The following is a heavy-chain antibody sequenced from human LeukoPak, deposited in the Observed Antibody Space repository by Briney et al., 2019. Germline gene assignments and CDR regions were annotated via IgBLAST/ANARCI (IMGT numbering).Heavy chain of an antibody. V-gene: IGHV4-39*01. D-gene: IGHD4-17*01. CDR1: GGSISSYY. CDR2: IYYSGST. Sequence: SETLSLTCTVSGGSISSYYWGWIRQPPGKGLEWIGSIYYSGSTYYNPSLKSRVTISVDTSKNQFSLKLSSVTAADTAVYYCARGMVTTGSHFDYWGQGTLVTVSS. CDR3: ARGMVTTGSHFDY. J-gene: IGHJ4*02.